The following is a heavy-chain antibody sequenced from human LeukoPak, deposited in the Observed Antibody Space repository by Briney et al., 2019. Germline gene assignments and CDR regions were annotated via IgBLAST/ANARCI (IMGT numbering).Heavy chain of an antibody. CDR2: INAGNGNT. J-gene: IGHJ4*02. CDR1: GYTFTTYA. V-gene: IGHV1-3*01. Sequence: ASVKVSCKASGYTFTTYAMHWVRQAPGQRLEWMGWINAGNGNTKYSQKFQARVTITRDTSASTAYMELSSLRSEDTAVYYCARDPIGSRWPYYFDYWGQGTLVAVSS. D-gene: IGHD2-15*01. CDR3: ARDPIGSRWPYYFDY.